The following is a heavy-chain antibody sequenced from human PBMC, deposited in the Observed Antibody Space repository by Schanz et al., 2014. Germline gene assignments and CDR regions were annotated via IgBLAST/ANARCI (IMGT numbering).Heavy chain of an antibody. D-gene: IGHD2-15*01. CDR3: AKGMGYCSGGTCYDYYYYGLDV. Sequence: EVQLVESGGGLVKPGGSLRLSCEASEFTFSSYKMNWVRQAPGKGLEWVSSISSSGSYIHYADSVKGRFTISRDNAKNTLYLQMNSLSADDTAVFYCAKGMGYCSGGTCYDYYYYGLDVWGQGTTVTVSS. J-gene: IGHJ6*02. CDR1: EFTFSSYK. V-gene: IGHV3-21*04. CDR2: ISSSGSYI.